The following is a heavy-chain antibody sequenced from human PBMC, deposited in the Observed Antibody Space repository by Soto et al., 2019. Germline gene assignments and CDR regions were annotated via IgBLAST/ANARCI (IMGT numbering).Heavy chain of an antibody. J-gene: IGHJ4*02. CDR2: IYYSGST. V-gene: IGHV4-39*01. CDR1: GGSISSSSYY. Sequence: PSETLSLTCTVSGGSISSSSYYWGWIRQPPGKGLEWIGSIYYSGSTYYNPSLKSRVTIPVDTSKNQFSLKLSSVTAADTAVYYCATFLGALYYFDYWGQGTLVTVSS. D-gene: IGHD1-26*01. CDR3: ATFLGALYYFDY.